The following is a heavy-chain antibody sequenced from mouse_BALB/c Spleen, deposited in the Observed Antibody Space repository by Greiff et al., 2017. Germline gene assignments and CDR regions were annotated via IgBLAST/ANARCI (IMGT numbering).Heavy chain of an antibody. CDR2: ISNGGGST. V-gene: IGHV5-12-2*01. D-gene: IGHD1-2*01. CDR3: ARQTTATGYAMDY. Sequence: DVKLVESGGGLVQPGGSLKLSCAASGFTFSSYTMSWVRQTPEKRLEWVAYISNGGGSTYYPDTVKGRFTISRDNAKNTLYLQMSSLKSEDTAMYYCARQTTATGYAMDYWGQGTSVTVSS. CDR1: GFTFSSYT. J-gene: IGHJ4*01.